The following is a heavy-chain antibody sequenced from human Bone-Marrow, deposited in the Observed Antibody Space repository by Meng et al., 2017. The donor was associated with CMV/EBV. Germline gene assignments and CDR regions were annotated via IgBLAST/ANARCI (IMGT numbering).Heavy chain of an antibody. CDR3: TTYSHSSGWT. Sequence: GGSLRLSCAASGFTFSNAWMSWVRQAPGKGPEWIGRIKSKTDGGTADYAAPVKGRFTISREDSENTLYLQINSLQSEDTAVYYCTTYSHSSGWTWGQGTLVTGSS. V-gene: IGHV3-15*01. CDR2: IKSKTDGGTA. J-gene: IGHJ4*02. D-gene: IGHD6-19*01. CDR1: GFTFSNAW.